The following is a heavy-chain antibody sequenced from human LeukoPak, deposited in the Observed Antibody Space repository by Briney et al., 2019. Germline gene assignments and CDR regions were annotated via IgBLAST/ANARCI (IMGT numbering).Heavy chain of an antibody. J-gene: IGHJ5*02. CDR2: INPNSGGT. CDR3: ARDLGSGWSNWFDP. V-gene: IGHV1-2*02. D-gene: IGHD6-19*01. Sequence: ASVKASCKASGYTFTSYGISWVRQAPGQGLEWMGWINPNSGGTNYAQKFQGRVTMTRDTSISTAYMELSRLRSDDTAVYYCARDLGSGWSNWFDPWGQGTLVTVSS. CDR1: GYTFTSYG.